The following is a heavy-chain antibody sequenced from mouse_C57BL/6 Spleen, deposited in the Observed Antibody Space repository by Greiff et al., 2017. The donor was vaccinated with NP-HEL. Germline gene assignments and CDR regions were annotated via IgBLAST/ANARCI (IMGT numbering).Heavy chain of an antibody. CDR1: GFTFSDYY. J-gene: IGHJ3*01. D-gene: IGHD2-4*01. CDR3: ARRDDYDWFAY. V-gene: IGHV5-12*01. CDR2: ISNGGGST. Sequence: DVQLVESGGGLVQPGGSLKLSCAASGFTFSDYYMYWVRQTPEKRLEWVAYISNGGGSTYYPDTVKGRFTISRDNAKNTLYLQMSRLKSEDTAMYYCARRDDYDWFAYWGQGTLVTVSA.